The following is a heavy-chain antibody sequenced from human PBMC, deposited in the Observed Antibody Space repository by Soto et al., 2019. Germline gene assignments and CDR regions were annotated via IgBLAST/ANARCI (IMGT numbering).Heavy chain of an antibody. CDR3: ARLYGYCIRNSCHGHYAMDV. V-gene: IGHV4-39*02. J-gene: IGHJ6*02. CDR2: MYSTGGT. Sequence: TLSLTCTVSGGSISSGGYYWAWIRHPPGKGLEWIGTMYSTGGTYYNPSLKSRVTLSLDTSKNHFSLKVTSVTAADTAVYYCARLYGYCIRNSCHGHYAMDVWGQGTTVTVSS. D-gene: IGHD2-2*01. CDR1: GGSISSGGYY.